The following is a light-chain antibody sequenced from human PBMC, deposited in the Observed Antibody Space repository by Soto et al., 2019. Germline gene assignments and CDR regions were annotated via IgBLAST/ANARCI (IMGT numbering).Light chain of an antibody. CDR2: EVS. CDR3: TSYTSSSTPFYV. J-gene: IGLJ1*01. CDR1: SSDVGGYNY. Sequence: QSALTQPASVSGSPGQSITISCTGTSSDVGGYNYVSWYQHHPGKAPELMIYEVSNRPSGVSNRFSGSKSGNTASLTISGLQAEDEADYYCTSYTSSSTPFYVFGTGTKVTVL. V-gene: IGLV2-14*01.